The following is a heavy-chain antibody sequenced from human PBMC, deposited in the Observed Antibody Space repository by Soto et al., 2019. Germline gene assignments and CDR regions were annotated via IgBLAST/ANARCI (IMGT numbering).Heavy chain of an antibody. Sequence: SETLSLTCTVSGGSISSGYHWAWIRQPPGMRLEWVASIFHTGTTYYNPSLTSRVTISVDTSKNQFSLKLSSVTAADTAVYYCARHLQDYGDSLDYWGQGTLVTVSS. CDR1: GGSISSGYH. D-gene: IGHD4-17*01. CDR2: IFHTGTT. CDR3: ARHLQDYGDSLDY. J-gene: IGHJ4*02. V-gene: IGHV4-38-2*02.